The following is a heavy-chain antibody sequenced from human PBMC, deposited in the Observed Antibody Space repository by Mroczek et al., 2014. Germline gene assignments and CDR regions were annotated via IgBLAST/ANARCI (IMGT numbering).Heavy chain of an antibody. Sequence: LKPSETLSLTCAVYGGSFSGYYWSWIRQPPGKGLEWIGEINHSGSTNYNPSLKSRVTISVDTSKNQFSLKLSSVTAADTAVYYCARGKYPVYDFWSGRRLGYFDYWGQGTLVTVSS. J-gene: IGHJ4*02. V-gene: IGHV4-34*01. CDR3: ARGKYPVYDFWSGRRLGYFDY. CDR1: GGSFSGYY. D-gene: IGHD3-3*01. CDR2: INHSGST.